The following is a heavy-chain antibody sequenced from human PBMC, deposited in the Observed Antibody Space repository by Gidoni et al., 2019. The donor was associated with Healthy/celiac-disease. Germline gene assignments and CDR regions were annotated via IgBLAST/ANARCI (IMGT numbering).Heavy chain of an antibody. CDR1: GGTFSSYG. D-gene: IGHD3-22*01. V-gene: IGHV1-69*12. Sequence: QVQLVQSGAEVKKPGSSVKVSCKAAGGTFSSYGISWVRQAPGQGLEWMGGVIPIFGTANYAQKFQCRVTITADESTSTAYMELSSLRSEDPAVYYCAREINYDSSGYYPRFDYWGQGTLVTVSS. CDR2: VIPIFGTA. CDR3: AREINYDSSGYYPRFDY. J-gene: IGHJ4*02.